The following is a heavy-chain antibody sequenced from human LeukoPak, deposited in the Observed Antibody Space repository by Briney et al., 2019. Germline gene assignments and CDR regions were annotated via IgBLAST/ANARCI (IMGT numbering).Heavy chain of an antibody. CDR2: INHSGST. Sequence: PSETLSLTCAVYGGSFSGYYWSWIRQPPGKGLEWIGEINHSGSTNYNPSLKSRVTISVDTSKNQFSLKLSSVTAADTAVYYCARRGLDYDFWSGYYTGYYFDYWGQGTLVTVSS. CDR3: ARRGLDYDFWSGYYTGYYFDY. CDR1: GGSFSGYY. J-gene: IGHJ4*02. D-gene: IGHD3-3*01. V-gene: IGHV4-34*01.